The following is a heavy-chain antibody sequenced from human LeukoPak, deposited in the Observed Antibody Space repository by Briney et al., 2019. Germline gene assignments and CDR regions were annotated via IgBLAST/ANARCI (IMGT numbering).Heavy chain of an antibody. Sequence: SETLSLTCTVSGGSISTYYWTWIRQPPGGGLEWIGYVYYSGTTNYNPSLKSRVTISVDTSKNQFSLKLSSVNAADTAVYYCARDRAMVADWYFDLWGRGTLVTVSS. CDR3: ARDRAMVADWYFDL. J-gene: IGHJ2*01. D-gene: IGHD5-18*01. CDR1: GGSISTYY. V-gene: IGHV4-59*01. CDR2: VYYSGTT.